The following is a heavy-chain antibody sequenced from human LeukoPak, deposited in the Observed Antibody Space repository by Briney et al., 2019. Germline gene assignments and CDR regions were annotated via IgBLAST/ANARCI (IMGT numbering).Heavy chain of an antibody. D-gene: IGHD2-2*03. CDR3: AKQRNGYCSSTSCYANYFDY. J-gene: IGHJ4*02. CDR2: ISGSGGST. Sequence: GGSLRLSCAASGFTFSSYAMSWVRQAPGKGLEWVSAISGSGGSTYYADSVKGRFTISRDNSKDTLYLQMNSLRAEDTAVYYCAKQRNGYCSSTSCYANYFDYWGQGTLVTVSS. CDR1: GFTFSSYA. V-gene: IGHV3-23*01.